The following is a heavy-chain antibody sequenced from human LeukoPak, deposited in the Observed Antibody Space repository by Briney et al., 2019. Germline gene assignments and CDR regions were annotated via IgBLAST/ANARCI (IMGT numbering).Heavy chain of an antibody. J-gene: IGHJ5*02. CDR3: ARSYYDTRGYFNS. Sequence: ASVKVSCKASGGTFSSYAISWVRQAPGQGLEWMGWINPNSGDTKYAQKFQGRVTMTRDTSLTTAYMELIGLRSDDTAVYYCARSYYDTRGYFNSWGQGTLVTVSS. CDR2: INPNSGDT. D-gene: IGHD3-22*01. CDR1: GGTFSSYA. V-gene: IGHV1-2*02.